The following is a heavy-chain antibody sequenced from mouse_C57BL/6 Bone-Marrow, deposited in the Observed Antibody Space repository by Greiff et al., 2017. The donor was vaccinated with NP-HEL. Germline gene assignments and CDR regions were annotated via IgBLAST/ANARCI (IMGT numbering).Heavy chain of an antibody. CDR2: INPGSGGT. V-gene: IGHV1-54*01. CDR3: ARRGAGWYFDV. J-gene: IGHJ1*03. Sequence: QVQLQQSGAELVRPGTSVKVSCKASGYAFTNYLIEWVKQRPGQGLEWIGVINPGSGGTNYNEKFKGKATLTADKSSSTAYMQLSSLTSEDSAVYFCARRGAGWYFDVWGTGTTVTVSS. CDR1: GYAFTNYL.